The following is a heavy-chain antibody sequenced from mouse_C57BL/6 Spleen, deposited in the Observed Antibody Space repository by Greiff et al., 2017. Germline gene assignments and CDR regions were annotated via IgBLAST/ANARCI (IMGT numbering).Heavy chain of an antibody. CDR1: GYTFTDYY. J-gene: IGHJ1*03. V-gene: IGHV1-34*01. D-gene: IGHD2-4*01. CDR3: ARGGIYYDDDEDWYFDV. CDR2: IYPNNGGN. Sequence: VQLQQSGPELVKPGASVKMSCKASGYTFTDYYMHWVKQSHGKSLAWIGYIYPNNGGNGYNQKFKGKATLTVDKSSSPAYMELHRLTSEDAAVYYCARGGIYYDDDEDWYFDVGGTGTTVTVSS.